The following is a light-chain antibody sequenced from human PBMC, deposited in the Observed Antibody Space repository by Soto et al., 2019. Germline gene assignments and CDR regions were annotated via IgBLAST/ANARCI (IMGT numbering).Light chain of an antibody. CDR1: QSVNSY. CDR2: APS. CDR3: QQYGSSLWT. V-gene: IGKV3D-20*01. J-gene: IGKJ1*01. Sequence: EIVLTPSPATLSLSPGERATLSCGASQSVNSYLAWYHQKPGQAPRLLIYAPSSRATGIPDRFSGRGSGTDFPPTISSLQSEEFAVYYCQQYGSSLWTSGQGTKVEI.